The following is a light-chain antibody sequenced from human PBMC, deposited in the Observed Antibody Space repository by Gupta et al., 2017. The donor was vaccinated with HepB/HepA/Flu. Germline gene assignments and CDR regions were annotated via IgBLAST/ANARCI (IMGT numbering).Light chain of an antibody. V-gene: IGKV3-11*01. Sequence: VVLTQSPAILSLSPGERATLSCRASHSLGKYLAWYQQRPGQAPRLLIYDASSRATDVPARFSGSGSGTHFSLTISNLKPEDFGVYYCQQRCADLSTFGDGTKVHIK. J-gene: IGKJ3*01. CDR1: HSLGKY. CDR2: DAS. CDR3: QQRCADLST.